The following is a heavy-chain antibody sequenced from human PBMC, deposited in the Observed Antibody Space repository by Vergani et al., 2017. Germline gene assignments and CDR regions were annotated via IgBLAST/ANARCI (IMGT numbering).Heavy chain of an antibody. Sequence: QAQLQESGPGLVKPSETLSLTCHVFGVSVTDYNCNWIRQAPGKGLEWIGSLYASGSTYYSPSLKSLFAISIDTSKNHFSLRLSSVTAADTAVYYCARHLRGYSYGVFDYWGQGREVTVSS. CDR1: GVSVTDYN. V-gene: IGHV4-4*09. D-gene: IGHD5-18*01. CDR2: LYASGST. CDR3: ARHLRGYSYGVFDY. J-gene: IGHJ4*02.